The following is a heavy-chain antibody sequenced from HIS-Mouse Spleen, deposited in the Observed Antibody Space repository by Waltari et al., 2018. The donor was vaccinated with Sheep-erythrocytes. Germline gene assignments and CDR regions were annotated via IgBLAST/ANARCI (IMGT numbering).Heavy chain of an antibody. CDR1: GYSFTSYW. D-gene: IGHD6-13*01. V-gene: IGHV5-51*01. Sequence: EVQLVQSGAEVKKPGESLKISCKGSGYSFTSYWIGWVRQMPGKGLEWMGILYPGDSDTRYVPSFHGTVTFSADKSISTAYLQWVSRKASEMVMYYSARHLSPHSSIWRDAFDIWGQGTMVTVSS. CDR2: LYPGDSDT. J-gene: IGHJ3*02. CDR3: ARHLSPHSSIWRDAFDI.